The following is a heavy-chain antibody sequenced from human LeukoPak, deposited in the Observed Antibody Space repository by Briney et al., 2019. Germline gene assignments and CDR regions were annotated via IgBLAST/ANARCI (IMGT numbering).Heavy chain of an antibody. CDR2: ISVYNGNT. D-gene: IGHD3-10*01. CDR3: ARARGLTDAFDI. V-gene: IGHV1-18*01. CDR1: GYTFTSYG. J-gene: IGHJ3*02. Sequence: ASVKVSCKASGYTFTSYGISWVRQAPGQGLEWMGWISVYNGNTNYAQKVQGRVTMTTDTSTSTAYMELRSLRSDDTAVYYCARARGLTDAFDIWGQGTMVTVSS.